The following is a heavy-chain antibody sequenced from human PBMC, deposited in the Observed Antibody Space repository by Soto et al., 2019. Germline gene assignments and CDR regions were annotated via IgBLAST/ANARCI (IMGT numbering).Heavy chain of an antibody. CDR2: ISWNSGSI. J-gene: IGHJ4*02. D-gene: IGHD4-4*01. CDR3: AKRILTIQYLRGFVGWGHDY. CDR1: GFTFDDYA. Sequence: EVQLVESGGGLVQPGRSLRLSCAASGFTFDDYAMHWVRQAPGKGLEWVSGISWNSGSIGYADPVKGRFTISRDNAKNSLYLQMNSLRAEDTALYYCAKRILTIQYLRGFVGWGHDYWGQGTLVTVSS. V-gene: IGHV3-9*01.